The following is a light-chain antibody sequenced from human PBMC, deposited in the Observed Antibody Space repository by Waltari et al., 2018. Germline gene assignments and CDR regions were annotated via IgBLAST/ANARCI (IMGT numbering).Light chain of an antibody. CDR1: SSNIGNNA. V-gene: IGLV1-36*01. CDR3: AAWDDSLSGWV. Sequence: QSVLTQPPSVSDAPRQRVTISCSGSSSNIGNNAVTWYQQLPGKAPKLLIYYDDLLPSGVSDRFSGSKSGTSASLAISGLQSEDEADYYCAAWDDSLSGWVFGGGTKLTVL. J-gene: IGLJ3*02. CDR2: YDD.